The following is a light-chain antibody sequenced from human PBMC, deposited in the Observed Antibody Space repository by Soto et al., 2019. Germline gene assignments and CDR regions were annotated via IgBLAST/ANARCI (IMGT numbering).Light chain of an antibody. CDR3: QSYDSSLSGYV. Sequence: QSVLTQPPSVSGAPGQRVTISCTGSSSNIGAGYDVHWYQQLPGTAPKVIISDNSDRPSGVPDRFSGSKSATSASLAITSLQAEDEADYYCQSYDSSLSGYVFGTGTKLTVL. J-gene: IGLJ1*01. CDR2: DNS. V-gene: IGLV1-40*01. CDR1: SSNIGAGYD.